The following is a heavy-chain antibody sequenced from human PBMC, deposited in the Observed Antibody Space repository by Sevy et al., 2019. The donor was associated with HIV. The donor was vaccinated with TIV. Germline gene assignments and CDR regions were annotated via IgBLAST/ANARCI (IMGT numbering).Heavy chain of an antibody. V-gene: IGHV3-11*01. D-gene: IGHD3-16*01. CDR2: ISDSGHIK. CDR1: GFTFSDFY. J-gene: IGHJ4*02. Sequence: GGSLRLSCAASGFTFSDFYMSWIRQAPGKGLEWVSSISDSGHIKHYEDSVKGRFLISRDNAHNTVHLQMNSLTAEDTADYYCVRGGGRIHDFDYWGRGTLVTVSS. CDR3: VRGGGRIHDFDY.